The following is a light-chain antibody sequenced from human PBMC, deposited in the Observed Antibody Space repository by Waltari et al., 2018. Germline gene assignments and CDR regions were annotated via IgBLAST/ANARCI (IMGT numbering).Light chain of an antibody. Sequence: DIQMTQSPSSLSASIGDRVTISCRASQFVSSYLNWFQQKPGKAPKLLIYATASLQSGVPSRFSGAGAGTDFTLTISSLEPEDFAVYYCQQRSNVLFAFGPGTKVDFK. CDR1: QFVSSY. J-gene: IGKJ3*01. V-gene: IGKV1-39*01. CDR2: ATA. CDR3: QQRSNVLFA.